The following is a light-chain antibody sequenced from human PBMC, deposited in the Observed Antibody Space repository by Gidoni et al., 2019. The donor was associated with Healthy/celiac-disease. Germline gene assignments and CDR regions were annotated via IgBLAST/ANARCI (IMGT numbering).Light chain of an antibody. Sequence: DIQMTQSPSSLSASVGDRVTITCQASQDISNYLNWYQQKPGKAPKLLIYDASNLETGVPSRFSGSGSGTDFTFTISSLQPEDIATYYCQQYDNLHTFGQGTKLEFK. J-gene: IGKJ2*01. CDR2: DAS. CDR1: QDISNY. V-gene: IGKV1-33*01. CDR3: QQYDNLHT.